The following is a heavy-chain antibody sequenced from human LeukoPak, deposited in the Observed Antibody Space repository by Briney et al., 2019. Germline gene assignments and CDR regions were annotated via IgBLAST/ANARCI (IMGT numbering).Heavy chain of an antibody. J-gene: IGHJ6*02. D-gene: IGHD2-15*01. CDR3: AKGGQLGYCSGGICYHYNGMDV. CDR1: GFTFDDYT. Sequence: GGSLRLSCAASGFTFDDYTMHWVRQALGKGLEWVSLITWDGGSTYYADSLKGRFTISRDNSKNSLYLQMNSLRTEDTALYYCAKGGQLGYCSGGICYHYNGMDVWGQGTTVTVSS. V-gene: IGHV3-43*01. CDR2: ITWDGGST.